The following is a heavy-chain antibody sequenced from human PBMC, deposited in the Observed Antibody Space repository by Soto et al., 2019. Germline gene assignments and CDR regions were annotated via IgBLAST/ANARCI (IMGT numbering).Heavy chain of an antibody. CDR1: GGSFSGYY. J-gene: IGHJ5*02. Sequence: QVQLQQWGAGLLKPSETLSLTCAVYGGSFSGYYWSWIRQPPGKGLEWIGEINHSGSTNYNPSLKSRVTISVDTSKTPFSLKLSSVTAADTAVYYCARNPGYCSCGSCYYNWFDPWGQGTLVTVSS. CDR2: INHSGST. V-gene: IGHV4-34*01. CDR3: ARNPGYCSCGSCYYNWFDP. D-gene: IGHD2-15*01.